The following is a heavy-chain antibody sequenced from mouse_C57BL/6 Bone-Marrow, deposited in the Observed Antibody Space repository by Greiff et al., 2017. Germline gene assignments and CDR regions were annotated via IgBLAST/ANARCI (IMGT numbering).Heavy chain of an antibody. CDR2: IRNKANNPAT. CDR3: TRPRYSDYPYYFDY. V-gene: IGHV6-6*01. D-gene: IGHD2-13*01. CDR1: GFTFSDAW. J-gene: IGHJ2*01. Sequence: DVKLQESGGGLVQPGGSMKLSCAASGFTFSDAWMDWVRQSPEKGLEWVAEIRNKANNPATYYAESVKGRFTISRDDSKSSVYLHMNSLRAEDTGIYYCTRPRYSDYPYYFDYWGQGTTLPVST.